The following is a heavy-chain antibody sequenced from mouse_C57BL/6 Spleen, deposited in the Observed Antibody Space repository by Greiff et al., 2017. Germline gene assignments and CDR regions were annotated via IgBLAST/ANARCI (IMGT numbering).Heavy chain of an antibody. V-gene: IGHV1-69*01. CDR2: IDPSDSYT. CDR1: GYTFTSYW. CDR3: ARFTTVVEYAMDY. J-gene: IGHJ4*01. Sequence: QVQLKQPGAELVMPGASVKLSCKASGYTFTSYWMHWVKQRPGQGLEWIGEIDPSDSYTNYNQKFKGKSTLTVDKSSSTAYMQLSSLTSEDSAVYYCARFTTVVEYAMDYWGQGTSVTVSS. D-gene: IGHD1-1*01.